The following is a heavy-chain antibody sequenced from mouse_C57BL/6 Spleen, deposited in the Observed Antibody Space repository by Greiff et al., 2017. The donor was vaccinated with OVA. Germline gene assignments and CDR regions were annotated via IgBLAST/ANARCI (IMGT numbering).Heavy chain of an antibody. CDR3: ARAGYDYGGFAY. CDR2: ISYDGSN. Sequence: EVKLQESGPGLVKPSQSLSLTCSVTGYSITSGYYWNWIRQFPGNKLEWMGYISYDGSNNYNPSLKNRISITRDTSKNQFFLKLNSVTTEDTATYYCARAGYDYGGFAYWGQGTLVTVSA. J-gene: IGHJ3*01. V-gene: IGHV3-6*01. CDR1: GYSITSGYY. D-gene: IGHD2-4*01.